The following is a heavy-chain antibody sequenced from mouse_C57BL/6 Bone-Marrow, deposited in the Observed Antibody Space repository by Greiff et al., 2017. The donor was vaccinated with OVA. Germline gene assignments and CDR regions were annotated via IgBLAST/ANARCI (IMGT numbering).Heavy chain of an antibody. D-gene: IGHD1-1*01. Sequence: QVQLQQPGAELVMPGASVKLSCKASGYTFTSYWMHWVKQRPGQGLEWIGEIDPSDSYTNYNQKFNGKSTLTVDKSSSTAYMQLSSLTSEDSAVYYCARSYYYGSSYEDWGQGTTLTVSS. CDR2: IDPSDSYT. V-gene: IGHV1-69*01. CDR3: ARSYYYGSSYED. CDR1: GYTFTSYW. J-gene: IGHJ2*01.